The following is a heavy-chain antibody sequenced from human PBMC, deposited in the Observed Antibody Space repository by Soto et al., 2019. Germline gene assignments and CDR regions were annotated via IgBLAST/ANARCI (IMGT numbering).Heavy chain of an antibody. D-gene: IGHD5-12*01. CDR1: GGSISIYY. J-gene: IGHJ5*02. V-gene: IGHV4-59*01. Sequence: PSDTLSLTCTVSGGSISIYYWSWIRQPPGKGLEWIGYIYYSGSTNYNPSLKSRVTISVDTSKNQFSLKLSSVTAADTAVYYCARKSRGLYNWFDPWGQGTLVTVSS. CDR3: ARKSRGLYNWFDP. CDR2: IYYSGST.